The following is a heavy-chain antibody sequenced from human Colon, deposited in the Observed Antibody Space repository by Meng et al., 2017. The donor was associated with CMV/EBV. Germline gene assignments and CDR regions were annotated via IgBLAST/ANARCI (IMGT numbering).Heavy chain of an antibody. CDR3: VRSSGWSLFDY. D-gene: IGHD6-19*01. V-gene: IGHV1-2*02. CDR1: GYTFSDYY. CDR2: IRSDGSAT. Sequence: QVQLRPSGAGVKEPGASVKVSCKTSGYTFSDYYMHWVRQAPGQGLEWMGWIRSDGSATNYAQKFRGRVTMTRDASVSTAYMELSGLTSDDTAVYFCVRSSGWSLFDYWGPGALVTVSS. J-gene: IGHJ4*02.